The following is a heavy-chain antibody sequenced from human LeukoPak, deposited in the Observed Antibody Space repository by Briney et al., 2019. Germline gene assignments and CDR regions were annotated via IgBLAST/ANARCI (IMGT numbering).Heavy chain of an antibody. CDR2: IYYTGSS. J-gene: IGHJ3*01. CDR3: ARRVVVVAANDKSDAFDV. CDR1: GGSISTYY. D-gene: IGHD2-15*01. V-gene: IGHV4-59*01. Sequence: SETLSLTCTVSGGSISTYYWNWIRQPPGQGLEWIGYIYYTGSSNYNPSLKSRATISLDTSKNQFSLNLSSVTAADAAVYYCARRVVVVAANDKSDAFDVWGQGTVVTVSS.